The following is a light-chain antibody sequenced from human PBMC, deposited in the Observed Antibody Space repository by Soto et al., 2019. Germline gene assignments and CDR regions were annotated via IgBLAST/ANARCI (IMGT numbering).Light chain of an antibody. V-gene: IGLV1-44*01. Sequence: QSVLTQPPSVSGTRGQRVTISCSGSSSNIGSNNANWYHHLPGTAPQVLIYSNNRRRSAGPDRFSGSKSCTSASLATSGLHSEDEDDDYYAAWDDSLNSRVFGGGTKLTVL. J-gene: IGLJ3*02. CDR1: SSNIGSNN. CDR3: AAWDDSLNSRV. CDR2: SNN.